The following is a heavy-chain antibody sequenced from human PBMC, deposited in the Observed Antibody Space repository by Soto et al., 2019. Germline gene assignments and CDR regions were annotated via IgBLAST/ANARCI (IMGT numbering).Heavy chain of an antibody. D-gene: IGHD3-3*01. J-gene: IGHJ6*02. CDR3: AREGIKIFGVAATAGTNYYYGMDV. V-gene: IGHV1-69*06. Sequence: QVQLVQSGAEVKKPGSSVKVSCKASGGTFSSYAISWVRQAPGQGLEWMGGIIPIFGTANYAQKFQGRVTITADKSTSTAYMELSSLRSEDTAVYYCAREGIKIFGVAATAGTNYYYGMDVWGQGTTVTVSS. CDR2: IIPIFGTA. CDR1: GGTFSSYA.